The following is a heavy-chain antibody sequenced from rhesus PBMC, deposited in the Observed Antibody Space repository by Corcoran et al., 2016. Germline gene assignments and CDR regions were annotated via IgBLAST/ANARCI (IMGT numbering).Heavy chain of an antibody. CDR3: AMGNSGFDV. D-gene: IGHD1-44*01. V-gene: IGHV4-147*01. J-gene: IGHJ5-1*01. CDR1: GYSISINY. Sequence: QVQLQESGPGLVKPSETLSLTCAVSGYSISINYWSWIPQPPGEAMAWIGYIYGSSGSTYYNPSLKSRVTISTDTSKNQLSLKLSSVTAADTAVYYCAMGNSGFDVWGPGVLVTVSS. CDR2: IYGSSGST.